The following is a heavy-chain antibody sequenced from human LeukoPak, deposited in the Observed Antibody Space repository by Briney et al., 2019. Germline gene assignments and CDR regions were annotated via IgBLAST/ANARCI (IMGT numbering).Heavy chain of an antibody. Sequence: ASVKVSCKASGYTFTSYAMNWVRQAPGQGLEWMGGIIPIFGTANYAQKFQGRVTITADESTSTAYMELSSLRSEDTAVYYCVSGAFEDVWGQGTTVTVSS. D-gene: IGHD2-15*01. V-gene: IGHV1-69*13. CDR2: IIPIFGTA. J-gene: IGHJ6*02. CDR3: VSGAFEDV. CDR1: GYTFTSYA.